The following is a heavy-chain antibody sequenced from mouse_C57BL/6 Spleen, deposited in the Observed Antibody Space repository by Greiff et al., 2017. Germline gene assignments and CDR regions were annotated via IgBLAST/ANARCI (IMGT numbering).Heavy chain of an antibody. D-gene: IGHD2-1*01. CDR1: GFTFSDYY. CDR3: ARHGNYWYFDV. J-gene: IGHJ1*03. CDR2: ISNGGGST. V-gene: IGHV5-12*01. Sequence: EVQLVESGGGLVQPGGSLKLSCAASGFTFSDYYMYWVRQTPEKRLEWVAYISNGGGSTYYPDTVKGRFTLPRDNAKNTLYLQMSRLKSEDTAMYYCARHGNYWYFDVWGTGTTVTVSS.